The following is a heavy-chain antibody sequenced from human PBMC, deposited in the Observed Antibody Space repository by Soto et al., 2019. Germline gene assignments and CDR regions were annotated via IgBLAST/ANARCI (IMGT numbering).Heavy chain of an antibody. V-gene: IGHV3-30*18. CDR3: AKDKWRELELRGAMDV. J-gene: IGHJ6*02. CDR1: GFTFSTYG. CDR2: IPHDDGSYK. D-gene: IGHD1-7*01. Sequence: GGSLRLSCAASGFTFSTYGIHWVRQAPGKGLEWVSVIPHDDGSYKYYTESVKGRFTISRDNSKNTVYLEMSSRRTEDTGVYYCAKDKWRELELRGAMDVRGQGTTVTVSS.